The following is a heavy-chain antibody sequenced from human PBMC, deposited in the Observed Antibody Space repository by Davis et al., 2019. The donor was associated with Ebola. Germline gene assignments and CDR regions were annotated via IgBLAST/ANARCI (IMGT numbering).Heavy chain of an antibody. D-gene: IGHD3-3*01. CDR3: ARLGLRFLEWSLPDY. CDR2: IYYSGST. CDR1: GGSISSYY. V-gene: IGHV4-59*08. Sequence: MPSETLSLTCTVSGGSISSYYWSWIRQPPGKGLEWIGYIYYSGSTNYNPPLKSRVTISVDTSKNQFSLKLSSVTAADTAVYYCARLGLRFLEWSLPDYWGQGTLVTVSS. J-gene: IGHJ4*02.